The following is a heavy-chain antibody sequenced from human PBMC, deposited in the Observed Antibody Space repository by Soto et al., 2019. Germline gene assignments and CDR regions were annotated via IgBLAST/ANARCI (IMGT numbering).Heavy chain of an antibody. D-gene: IGHD6-6*01. Sequence: ASVKVSCKASGYTFTSYAMHWVRQAPGQRLEWVGWINAGNGNTKYSQKFQGRVTITRDTSASTAYMELSSLRSEDTAVYYCAREFIAARPDYYGMDVWGQGTKVTVSS. CDR2: INAGNGNT. CDR3: AREFIAARPDYYGMDV. CDR1: GYTFTSYA. V-gene: IGHV1-3*01. J-gene: IGHJ6*02.